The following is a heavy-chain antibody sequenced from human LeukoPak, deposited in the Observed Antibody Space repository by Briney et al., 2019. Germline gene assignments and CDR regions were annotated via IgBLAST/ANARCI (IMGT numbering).Heavy chain of an antibody. D-gene: IGHD2-2*01. CDR1: GGTFSSYA. Sequence: GASVKVSCKASGGTFSSYAISWVRQAPGQGLEWMGGIIPIFGTANYAQKFQGRVTITADESTSTAYMELSSLRSEDTAVYYCARLRYQLLWGTEVYDWFDPWGQGTLVTVSS. V-gene: IGHV1-69*13. CDR3: ARLRYQLLWGTEVYDWFDP. J-gene: IGHJ5*02. CDR2: IIPIFGTA.